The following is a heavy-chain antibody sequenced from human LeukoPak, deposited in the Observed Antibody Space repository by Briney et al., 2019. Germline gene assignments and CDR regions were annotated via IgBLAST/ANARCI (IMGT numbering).Heavy chain of an antibody. V-gene: IGHV4-39*07. J-gene: IGHJ4*02. CDR2: IYYSGST. D-gene: IGHD3-22*01. Sequence: SETLSLTCTVSGGSISSSSYYWGWLRQRPGKGLEWIVSIYYSGSTYYNPSLKSRVTISVDTSKNQFSLKLSSGTAADTAVYYWARAGSGYYLYYFDYWGQGTLVTVSS. CDR3: ARAGSGYYLYYFDY. CDR1: GGSISSSSYY.